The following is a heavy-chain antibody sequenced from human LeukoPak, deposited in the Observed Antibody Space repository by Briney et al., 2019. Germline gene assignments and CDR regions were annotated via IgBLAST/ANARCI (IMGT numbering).Heavy chain of an antibody. J-gene: IGHJ4*02. CDR3: ARGIAAAGTGGY. CDR2: IYHRGNT. Sequence: PSETLSLTCAVSGGSISSSNWWNWVRQTPGKGLEWIGEIYHRGNTHYNPSLKSRVTISVDTSKNQFSLKLSSVTAADTAVYYCARGIAAAGTGGYWGQGTLVTVSS. V-gene: IGHV4-4*02. CDR1: GGSISSSNW. D-gene: IGHD6-13*01.